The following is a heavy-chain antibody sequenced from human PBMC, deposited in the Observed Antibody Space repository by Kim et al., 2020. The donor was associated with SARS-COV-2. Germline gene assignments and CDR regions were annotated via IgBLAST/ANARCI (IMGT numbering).Heavy chain of an antibody. CDR3: ATVMAGYYDFWSAYHYHGMDV. V-gene: IGHV1-24*01. D-gene: IGHD3-3*01. Sequence: ASVKVSCKVSGYTLTELSMHWVRQAPGKGLEWMGGFDPEDGETIYAQKFQGRVTMTEDTSTDTAYMELSSLRSEDTAVYYCATVMAGYYDFWSAYHYHGMDVWGQGTTVTVSS. J-gene: IGHJ6*02. CDR2: FDPEDGET. CDR1: GYTLTELS.